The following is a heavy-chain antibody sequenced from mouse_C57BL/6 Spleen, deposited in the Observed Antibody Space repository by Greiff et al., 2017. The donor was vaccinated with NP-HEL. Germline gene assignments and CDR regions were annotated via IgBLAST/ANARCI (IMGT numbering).Heavy chain of an antibody. V-gene: IGHV1-53*01. CDR1: GYTFTSYW. Sequence: VQLQQPGTELVKPGASVKLSCKASGYTFTSYWMHWVKQRPGQGLEWIGNINPSNGGTNYNEKFKSKATLTVDKSSSTAYMQLSSLTSEDSAVYYCARGGIYDGPSYYFDYWGQGTTLTVSS. J-gene: IGHJ2*01. CDR2: INPSNGGT. CDR3: ARGGIYDGPSYYFDY. D-gene: IGHD2-3*01.